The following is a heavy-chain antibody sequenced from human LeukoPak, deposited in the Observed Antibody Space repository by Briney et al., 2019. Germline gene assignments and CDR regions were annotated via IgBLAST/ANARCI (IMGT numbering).Heavy chain of an antibody. CDR1: GFTFSSYE. Sequence: GGSLRLSCAASGFTFSSYEMNWVRQAPGKGLEWVSYISSSGSTIYYADSVKGRFTISRDSAKNSLYLQMNSLRAEDTAVYYCASRYGGNAFGYWGQGTLVTVSS. J-gene: IGHJ4*02. CDR2: ISSSGSTI. CDR3: ASRYGGNAFGY. V-gene: IGHV3-48*03. D-gene: IGHD4-23*01.